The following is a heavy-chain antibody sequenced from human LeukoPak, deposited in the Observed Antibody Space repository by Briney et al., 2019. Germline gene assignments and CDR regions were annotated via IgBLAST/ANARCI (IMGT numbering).Heavy chain of an antibody. CDR1: GYTFTNYW. J-gene: IGHJ5*02. CDR3: ARHYGSAWFAH. D-gene: IGHD6-25*01. CDR2: FNPRDSST. V-gene: IGHV5-51*01. Sequence: GESLRISCKTSGYTFTNYWLAWVRQMPGKGLEWVGIFNPRDSSTRYSPAFQGQVTSSADSSVSTAYLQWSSLRASDTAIYYCARHYGSAWFAHWGQGTQVTVSS.